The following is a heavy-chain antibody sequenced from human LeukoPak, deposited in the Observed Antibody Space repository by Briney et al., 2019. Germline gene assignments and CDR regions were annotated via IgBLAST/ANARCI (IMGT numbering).Heavy chain of an antibody. D-gene: IGHD6-13*01. V-gene: IGHV4-38-2*02. CDR3: ARDRYSSSRIHYYYYYGMDV. CDR1: GYSISSGYY. J-gene: IGHJ6*02. CDR2: IYHSGST. Sequence: PSETLSLTCTVSGYSISSGYYWGWIRQPPGKGLEWIGSIYHSGSTYYNPSLKSRVTISADTSKNQFSLKLSSVTAADTAVYYCARDRYSSSRIHYYYYYGMDVWGQGTTVTVSS.